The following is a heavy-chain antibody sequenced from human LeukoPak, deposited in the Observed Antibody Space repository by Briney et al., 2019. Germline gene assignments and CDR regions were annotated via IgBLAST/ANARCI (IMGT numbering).Heavy chain of an antibody. V-gene: IGHV4-39*01. CDR1: VDSITSGYY. CDR2: NYYSGNT. D-gene: IGHD3-10*01. J-gene: IGHJ5*02. CDR3: ARLGFGKFGNWFDR. Sequence: SETLSLTCTVPVDSITSGYYGAWTRQPPGKGLEWIGSNYYSGNTYYNPSLKSQVTLSIDTSKHHFSLKLNSVTAADTAVYYCARLGFGKFGNWFDRWGQGTLVTVSS.